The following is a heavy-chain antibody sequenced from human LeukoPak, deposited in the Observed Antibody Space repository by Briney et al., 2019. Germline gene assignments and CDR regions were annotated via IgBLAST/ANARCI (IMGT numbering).Heavy chain of an antibody. Sequence: SGTLSLTCAVSGGSISSSNWWSWVRQPPGKGLEWIGEILHSGSANYNPSLERRVTISMDKSKNQFSLRLNSVIAADTAVYYCARDRWDDSGSLDSWGQGTLVTVSS. CDR3: ARDRWDDSGSLDS. J-gene: IGHJ4*02. D-gene: IGHD3-10*01. CDR2: ILHSGSA. V-gene: IGHV4-4*02. CDR1: GGSISSSNW.